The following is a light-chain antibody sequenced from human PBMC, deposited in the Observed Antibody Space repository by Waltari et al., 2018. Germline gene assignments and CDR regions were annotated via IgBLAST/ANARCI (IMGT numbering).Light chain of an antibody. CDR3: QQYNRFSP. CDR1: EAINKR. V-gene: IGKV1-5*01. Sequence: DTQLSQFPSTLAASVGDRVTITCRAREAINKRLAWYQQKPGKAPKVLIYDASTLQSGVPSRFSGSGSGTEFTITIDSLQPDDFATYYCQQYNRFSPFGQGTNVEVK. J-gene: IGKJ1*01. CDR2: DAS.